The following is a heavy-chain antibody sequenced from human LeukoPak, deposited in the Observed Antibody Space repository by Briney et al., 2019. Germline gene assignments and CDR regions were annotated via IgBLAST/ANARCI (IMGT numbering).Heavy chain of an antibody. V-gene: IGHV1-8*01. CDR2: MNPNSGNT. J-gene: IGHJ6*03. CDR3: ARTPPGDGEYYYYMDV. Sequence: ASVKVSCKASGYTFTSYDINWARQATGQGLEWMGWMNPNSGNTGYAQKFQGRVTMTRNTSISTAYMELSSLRSEDTAVYYCARTPPGDGEYYYYMDVWGKGTTVTVSS. CDR1: GYTFTSYD. D-gene: IGHD2-21*01.